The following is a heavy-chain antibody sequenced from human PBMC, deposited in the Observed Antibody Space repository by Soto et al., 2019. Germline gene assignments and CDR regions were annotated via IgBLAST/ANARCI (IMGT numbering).Heavy chain of an antibody. J-gene: IGHJ4*02. D-gene: IGHD6-6*01. Sequence: SQTLPHSWAVYWGSISGYYWTWIRQPPGTGLEWIGEIYHSGSTNYNPSLKSRVTISVDRSKNQFSLKLSSVTAADTAVYYCARANSQLEYYFDYWGQGTLVTVSS. CDR3: ARANSQLEYYFDY. V-gene: IGHV4-34*01. CDR2: IYHSGST. CDR1: WGSISGYY.